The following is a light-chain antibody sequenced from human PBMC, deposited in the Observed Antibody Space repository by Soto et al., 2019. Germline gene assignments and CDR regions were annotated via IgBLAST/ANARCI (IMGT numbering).Light chain of an antibody. J-gene: IGKJ1*01. CDR3: QQYYSYSGT. V-gene: IGKV1-5*01. CDR2: DAS. Sequence: DIQMTQSPSTLSASVGDRVTITCRASQSISKWLAWHQQKPGRAPKLLIYDASTLGSGVPSRFSGSGSGTEFTLTISSLQPDDFATYFCQQYYSYSGTFGQGTKVDIK. CDR1: QSISKW.